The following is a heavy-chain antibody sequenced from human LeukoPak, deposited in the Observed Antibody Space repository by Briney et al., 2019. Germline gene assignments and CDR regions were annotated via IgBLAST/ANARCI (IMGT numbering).Heavy chain of an antibody. Sequence: GGSLRLSRAASGFTFSNYGMHWVRQAPGKGLEWVAVISDDGNNKYYVDSVKGRFTISRDNPKNTLYLQMDSLRAEDTAVYYCAGGLLGCRGGSCYPTDYWGQGTLVTVSS. CDR3: AGGLLGCRGGSCYPTDY. CDR1: GFTFSNYG. D-gene: IGHD2-15*01. CDR2: ISDDGNNK. V-gene: IGHV3-30*03. J-gene: IGHJ4*02.